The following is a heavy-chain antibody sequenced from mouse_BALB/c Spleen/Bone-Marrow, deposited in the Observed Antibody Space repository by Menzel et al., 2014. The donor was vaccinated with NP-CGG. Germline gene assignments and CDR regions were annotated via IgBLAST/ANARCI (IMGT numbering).Heavy chain of an antibody. CDR2: ISSGSSTI. V-gene: IGHV5-17*02. CDR3: ARGIGYDAWFVY. J-gene: IGHJ3*01. D-gene: IGHD2-2*01. Sequence: EVKLVESGGGLVQPGGSRKLSCAASGFTFSSIGMHWVRQAPEKGLEWVAYISSGSSTINYADTVKGRFAISRDNPKNTLFLQMTSLRSGDTAMYYCARGIGYDAWFVYWGQGTLVTVSA. CDR1: GFTFSSIG.